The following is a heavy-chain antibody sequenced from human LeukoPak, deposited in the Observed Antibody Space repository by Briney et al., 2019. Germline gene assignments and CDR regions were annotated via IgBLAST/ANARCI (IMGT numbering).Heavy chain of an antibody. CDR1: GYTFTGYY. CDR2: INPNSGGT. J-gene: IGHJ6*03. Sequence: ASVKVSCKASGYTFTGYYMHWVRQAPGQGLEWMGWINPNSGGTNYAQKFQGRVTMTRDTSISTAYMELSRLRSDDTAVYYCARDRSSSSGRDYYYYYMDVWGKGTTVTVS. CDR3: ARDRSSSSGRDYYYYYMDV. D-gene: IGHD6-6*01. V-gene: IGHV1-2*02.